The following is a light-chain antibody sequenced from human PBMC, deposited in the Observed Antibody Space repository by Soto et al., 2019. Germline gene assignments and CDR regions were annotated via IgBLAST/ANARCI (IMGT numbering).Light chain of an antibody. Sequence: IALTQAPATLSLSPGARAILSCRASQSVSIYLAWYQQKPGQAPRLLIYDASNRATGIPARCSGSGSGTEFTLTISSLQSEDFAVYYCQQYNNWPSITLGQGTRLEI. V-gene: IGKV3-11*01. J-gene: IGKJ5*01. CDR1: QSVSIY. CDR2: DAS. CDR3: QQYNNWPSIT.